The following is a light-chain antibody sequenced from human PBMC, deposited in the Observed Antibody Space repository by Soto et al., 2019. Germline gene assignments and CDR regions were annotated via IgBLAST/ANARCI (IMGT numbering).Light chain of an antibody. CDR2: GAS. Sequence: EIVMTQSPATLSVSPGERVTLSCRASQSVSSSYLAWYQQKLGQAPRLLIYGASSRATGIPDRFSGSGSGTDFTLTISRLEPEDFAVYYCQQYGSSPLYTFGQGTKLEIK. CDR3: QQYGSSPLYT. J-gene: IGKJ2*01. V-gene: IGKV3-20*01. CDR1: QSVSSSY.